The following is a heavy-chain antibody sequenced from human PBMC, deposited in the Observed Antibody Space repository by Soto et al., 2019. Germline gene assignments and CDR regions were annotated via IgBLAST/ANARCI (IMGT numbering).Heavy chain of an antibody. Sequence: EVQLVESGGGLVQPGGSLRLSCADSGFTFSSYSMNWVRQAPGKGLEWVSYISSSSSTIYYADSVKGRFTISRDNTKNSLYLQMTSLRDEDTAVYYCARGLGVANNWFDPWGQGTLVTVSS. D-gene: IGHD2-21*01. J-gene: IGHJ5*02. CDR3: ARGLGVANNWFDP. CDR2: ISSSSSTI. CDR1: GFTFSSYS. V-gene: IGHV3-48*02.